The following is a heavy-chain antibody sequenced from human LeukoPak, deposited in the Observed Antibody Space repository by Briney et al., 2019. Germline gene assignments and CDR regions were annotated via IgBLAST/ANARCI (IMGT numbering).Heavy chain of an antibody. V-gene: IGHV1-18*01. CDR2: ISHFSGHK. D-gene: IGHD5-18*01. Sequence: ASVKVSCKSSGYTFTSYGISWVRQAPGQGLEWMGWISHFSGHKTYAQSSKDRVTMTKDTYTSTVYLELSSLLSDDTAVYYCARVDTVNYYYYMDVWGKGTPVTVSS. CDR1: GYTFTSYG. CDR3: ARVDTVNYYYYMDV. J-gene: IGHJ6*03.